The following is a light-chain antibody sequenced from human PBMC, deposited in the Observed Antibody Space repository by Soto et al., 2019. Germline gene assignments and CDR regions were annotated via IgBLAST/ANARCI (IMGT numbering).Light chain of an antibody. CDR3: QQYNEYSWT. J-gene: IGKJ1*01. Sequence: DIQMTQSPSSLSASVGDRVTITCRASQGIRNDLGWYQQKPGKAPRLLIYKASTLEIGVPSRFSGSGSGTEFTLTISSLQPDDVATYYCQQYNEYSWTFGQGTKVDIK. CDR2: KAS. V-gene: IGKV1-5*03. CDR1: QGIRND.